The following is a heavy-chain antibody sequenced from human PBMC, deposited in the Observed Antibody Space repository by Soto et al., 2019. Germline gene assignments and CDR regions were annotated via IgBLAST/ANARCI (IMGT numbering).Heavy chain of an antibody. Sequence: ASVKVSCKASGYTFTNYAIHWVRQAPGQRLEWMGWINAANGNTKYSQKFQGRVSITMDTSATTAYMELSSLRSEDTAVYYCARGRELSAWGHLSYYYFYALDVWGQGTTVTVS. V-gene: IGHV1-3*01. J-gene: IGHJ6*02. D-gene: IGHD3-16*02. CDR2: INAANGNT. CDR1: GYTFTNYA. CDR3: ARGRELSAWGHLSYYYFYALDV.